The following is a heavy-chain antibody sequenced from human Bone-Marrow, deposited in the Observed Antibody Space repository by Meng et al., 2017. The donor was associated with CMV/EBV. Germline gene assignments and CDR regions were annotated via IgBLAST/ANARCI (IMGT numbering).Heavy chain of an antibody. CDR3: ASSRRGYSGYDTYYYGMGV. J-gene: IGHJ6*02. Sequence: SVKVSCKASGGTFSSYAISWVRQAPGQGLEWMGGIIPILGIANYAQKFQGRVTITADKSTSTAYMELSSLRSEDTAVYYCASSRRGYSGYDTYYYGMGVWGQGNTVNVSS. CDR1: GGTFSSYA. V-gene: IGHV1-69*10. CDR2: IIPILGIA. D-gene: IGHD5-12*01.